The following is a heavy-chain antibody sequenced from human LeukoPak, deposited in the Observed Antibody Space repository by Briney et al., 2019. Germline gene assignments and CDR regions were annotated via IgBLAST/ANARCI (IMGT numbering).Heavy chain of an antibody. Sequence: ASVKVSCKASGYTFTSYYMHWVRPATGQGREWMGWMNPNSGNTGYAQKFQGTVTITRNTSISTAYMELSSLRSEDTAVYYCARGGGLLHYWGQGTLVTVSS. V-gene: IGHV1-8*03. CDR3: ARGGGLLHY. CDR2: MNPNSGNT. CDR1: GYTFTSYY. D-gene: IGHD2-15*01. J-gene: IGHJ4*02.